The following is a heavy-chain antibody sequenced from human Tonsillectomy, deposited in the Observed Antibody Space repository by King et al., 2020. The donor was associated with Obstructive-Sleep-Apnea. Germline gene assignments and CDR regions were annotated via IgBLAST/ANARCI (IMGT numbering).Heavy chain of an antibody. D-gene: IGHD3-16*01. CDR1: GGSLSSGAYS. CDR3: ARVLGNYAPEYYFDY. CDR2: IYYGGST. V-gene: IGHV4-30-4*07. J-gene: IGHJ4*02. Sequence: VQLQESGPGLVKPSQTLSLTCAVSGGSLSSGAYSGSWIRQPPGKGLEWIGYIYYGGSTYYNPSLKSRVTISVDTSKNKFSLKLSSVTAADTAVYYCARVLGNYAPEYYFDYWGQGTLVTVSS.